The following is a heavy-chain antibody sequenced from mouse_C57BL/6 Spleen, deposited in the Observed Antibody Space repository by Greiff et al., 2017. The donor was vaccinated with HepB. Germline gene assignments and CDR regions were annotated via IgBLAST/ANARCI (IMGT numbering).Heavy chain of an antibody. CDR2: ISDGGSYT. CDR3: ARNLRGGYYFDY. CDR1: GFTFSSYA. Sequence: EVQVVESGGGLVKPGGSLKLSCAASGFTFSSYAMSWVRQTPEKRLEWVATISDGGSYTYYPDNVKGRFTISRDNAKNNLYLQMSHLKSEDTAMYYCARNLRGGYYFDYWGQGTTLTVSS. J-gene: IGHJ2*01. V-gene: IGHV5-4*01. D-gene: IGHD1-1*01.